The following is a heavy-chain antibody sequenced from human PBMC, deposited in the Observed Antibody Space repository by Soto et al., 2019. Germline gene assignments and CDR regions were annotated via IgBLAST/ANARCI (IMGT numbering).Heavy chain of an antibody. V-gene: IGHV4-30-2*01. J-gene: IGHJ4*02. CDR3: ARGSSTSPLDY. CDR1: GGSISSGGYS. CDR2: IYHSGST. Sequence: SETLSLTCAVSGGSISSGGYSWSWIRQPPGKGLEWIGYIYHSGSTYYNPSLKSRVTISVDGSKNQFSLKLSSVTAADTAVYYCARGSSTSPLDYWGQGTLVTVSS. D-gene: IGHD2-2*01.